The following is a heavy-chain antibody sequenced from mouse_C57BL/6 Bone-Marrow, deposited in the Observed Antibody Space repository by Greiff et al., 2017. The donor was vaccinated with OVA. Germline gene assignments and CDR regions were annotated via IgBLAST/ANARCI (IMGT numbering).Heavy chain of an antibody. J-gene: IGHJ3*01. CDR3: ARDEGGYPWFAY. Sequence: EVQLVESGGGLVKPGGSLKLSCAASGFTFSSYAMSWVRQTPEKRLAWVATISDGGSYTYYQDNVKGRFTISRDNAKNNLYLQMSHLKSEDTAMYYCARDEGGYPWFAYWGQGTLVTVSA. CDR1: GFTFSSYA. V-gene: IGHV5-4*01. D-gene: IGHD2-2*01. CDR2: ISDGGSYT.